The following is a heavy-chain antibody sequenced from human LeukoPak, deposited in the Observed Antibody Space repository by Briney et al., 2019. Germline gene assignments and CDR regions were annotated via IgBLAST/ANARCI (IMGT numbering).Heavy chain of an antibody. CDR2: INHSGNS. Sequence: TETLSLTCSVYGGSFSGYYWRCIRQPPGKGLECIGEINHSGNSNYNPSLKSRVTISVDTSKNQFSLKLNSVTAADTGVYYCARGLTHWGQGTLVTVSS. CDR1: GGSFSGYY. J-gene: IGHJ4*02. V-gene: IGHV4-34*01. CDR3: ARGLTH.